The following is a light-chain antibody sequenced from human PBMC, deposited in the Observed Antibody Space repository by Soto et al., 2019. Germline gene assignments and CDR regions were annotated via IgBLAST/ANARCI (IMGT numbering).Light chain of an antibody. CDR2: GAS. V-gene: IGKV3-20*01. Sequence: EIVLTQSPGTLSLSPGERATLSCRASQSISSSYLAWYQQKPGQAPRLLIYGASSRATGIPDRFSGSGSGTEFTLPISRLEPEDFAVYYCQQSGSSPFTFGPGTKVDIK. J-gene: IGKJ3*01. CDR3: QQSGSSPFT. CDR1: QSISSSY.